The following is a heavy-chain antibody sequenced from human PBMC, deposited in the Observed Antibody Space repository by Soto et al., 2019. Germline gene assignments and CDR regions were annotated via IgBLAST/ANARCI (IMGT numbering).Heavy chain of an antibody. D-gene: IGHD4-17*01. CDR1: GFIVSDNY. CDR3: ARTLYGDFVMYYFDX. J-gene: IGHJ4*02. CDR2: IYSGDTT. Sequence: PGGSLRLSFAASGFIVSDNYFSWVRQAPGKGLEWVSFIYSGDTTNYAESVRGRSTITRDDSKNSVFLQMNSLRAEDTAIYYCARTLYGDFVMYYFDXWGQGTPVTVSX. V-gene: IGHV3-53*01.